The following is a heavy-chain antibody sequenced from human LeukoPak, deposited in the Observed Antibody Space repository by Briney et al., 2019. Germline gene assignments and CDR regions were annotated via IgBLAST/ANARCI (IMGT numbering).Heavy chain of an antibody. CDR2: ISRGAATI. CDR3: ARVGVLSSSWLLY. V-gene: IGHV3-48*03. CDR1: GFTFNSYE. J-gene: IGHJ4*02. Sequence: PGGSPRLSCAASGFTFNSYEMNWVRQAPGKGLERVSSISRGAATIYYADSVKGRFTIFRDNAKNSLYLQMNSLRAEDTAVYYCARVGVLSSSWLLYWGQGTLVTVSS. D-gene: IGHD6-13*01.